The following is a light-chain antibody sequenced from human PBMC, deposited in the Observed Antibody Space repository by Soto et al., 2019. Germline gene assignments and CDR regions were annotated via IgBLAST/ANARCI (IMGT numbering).Light chain of an antibody. J-gene: IGKJ4*01. V-gene: IGKV1-12*01. CDR3: QQANSFTLT. CDR2: TAS. CDR1: QGISSL. Sequence: DIQMTQSPSSVSASVGDRVTITCRASQGISSLLSWYQQKPGKAPNLLIHTASSLQSGVPSRFSGSGSGTDFTLTISSLHPEDFATYYCQQANSFTLTFGGGTKVEIK.